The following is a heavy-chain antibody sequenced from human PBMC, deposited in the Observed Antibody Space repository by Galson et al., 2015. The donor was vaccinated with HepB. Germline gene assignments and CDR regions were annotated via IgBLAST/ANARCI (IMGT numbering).Heavy chain of an antibody. D-gene: IGHD3-10*01. CDR2: MSVDGNTK. V-gene: IGHV3-30-3*01. Sequence: SLRLSCAASGFTFSNYVVHWVRQAPGKGPDWVAVMSVDGNTKYYADSVKGRFTISRDNSKNTLYVQMNSLRAEDTAVYYCARDKLWFGNNWFDPWGQGTLVTVSS. CDR1: GFTFSNYV. CDR3: ARDKLWFGNNWFDP. J-gene: IGHJ5*02.